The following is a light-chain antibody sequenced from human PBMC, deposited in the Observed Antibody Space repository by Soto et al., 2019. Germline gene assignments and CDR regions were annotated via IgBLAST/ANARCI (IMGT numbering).Light chain of an antibody. Sequence: ALQMTQSPSSLSASVGDRVTITCRASQGIRNDLGWYQQKPVKAPKLLIYAASSLQSGVPSRFSGSGSGTDFTLTISSLQPEEFASYYCLQDDNYPRGPFGGGTKVEIK. CDR2: AAS. CDR3: LQDDNYPRGP. V-gene: IGKV1-6*01. J-gene: IGKJ4*01. CDR1: QGIRND.